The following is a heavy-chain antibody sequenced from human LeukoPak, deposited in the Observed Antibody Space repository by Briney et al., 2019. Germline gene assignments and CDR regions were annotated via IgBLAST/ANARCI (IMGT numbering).Heavy chain of an antibody. V-gene: IGHV1-46*01. D-gene: IGHD2-2*01. CDR3: ASVPAAIGWFDP. J-gene: IGHJ5*02. Sequence: ASVKVSCKASGYTFTSYYMHWVRQAPAQGLEWMGLINPSGGSTSYAQKFQGRVTMTRDMSTSTVYMELSSLRSEDTAVYYCASVPAAIGWFDPWGQGTLVTVSS. CDR2: INPSGGST. CDR1: GYTFTSYY.